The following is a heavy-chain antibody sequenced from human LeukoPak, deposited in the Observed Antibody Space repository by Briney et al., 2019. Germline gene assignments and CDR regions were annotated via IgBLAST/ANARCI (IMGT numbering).Heavy chain of an antibody. J-gene: IGHJ4*02. D-gene: IGHD3-22*01. Sequence: GESLKISCKGSGYSFSSYWISWVRQMPGKGLEWMGSIDPSDSYTNCSPSFQGHVSISTDKSISTAYLQWSSLRASDTAMYYCARNRYYYDFSGYYVDYWGQGTLVTVSS. CDR2: IDPSDSYT. CDR3: ARNRYYYDFSGYYVDY. V-gene: IGHV5-10-1*01. CDR1: GYSFSSYW.